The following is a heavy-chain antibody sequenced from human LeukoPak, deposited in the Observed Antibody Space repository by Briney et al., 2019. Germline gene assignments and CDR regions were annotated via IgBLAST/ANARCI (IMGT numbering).Heavy chain of an antibody. J-gene: IGHJ4*02. D-gene: IGHD3-10*01. V-gene: IGHV3-23*01. CDR2: IRGRGTST. CDR3: AKDLHYGSADY. Sequence: PGGSLRLSCAASGFTFSDYAMSWVRQAPGKGLQWVSAIRGRGTSTYYADSVKGRFTISRDNSKNTLYLQMNSLRAEDTAVYYCAKDLHYGSADYWGQGTLVTVSS. CDR1: GFTFSDYA.